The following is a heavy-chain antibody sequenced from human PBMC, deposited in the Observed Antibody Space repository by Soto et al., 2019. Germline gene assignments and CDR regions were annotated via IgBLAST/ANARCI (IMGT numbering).Heavy chain of an antibody. V-gene: IGHV1-69*01. D-gene: IGHD3-22*01. Sequence: VSCKASGGTFSSYAISWVRQAPGQGLEWMGGIIPIFGTANYAQKFQGRVTITADESTSTAYMELSSLRSEDTAVYYCARTEYYYDSSGPFPGYAFDIWGQGTMVTVSS. CDR3: ARTEYYYDSSGPFPGYAFDI. CDR2: IIPIFGTA. CDR1: GGTFSSYA. J-gene: IGHJ3*02.